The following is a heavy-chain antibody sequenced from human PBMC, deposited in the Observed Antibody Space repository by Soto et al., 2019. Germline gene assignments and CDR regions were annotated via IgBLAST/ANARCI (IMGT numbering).Heavy chain of an antibody. CDR1: GFTFSNAW. CDR2: IKSKTDGGTT. J-gene: IGHJ4*02. V-gene: IGHV3-15*07. D-gene: IGHD3-3*01. CDR3: TGYDFWSGPAFDY. Sequence: GSLRLSCAASGFTFSNAWMNWVRQAPGKGLEWVGRIKSKTDGGTTDYAAPVKGRFTISRDDSKNTLYLQMNSLKTEDTAVYYCTGYDFWSGPAFDYWGQGTLVTAPQ.